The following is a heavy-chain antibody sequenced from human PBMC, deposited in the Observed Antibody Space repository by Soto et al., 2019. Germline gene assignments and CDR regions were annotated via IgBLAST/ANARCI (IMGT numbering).Heavy chain of an antibody. D-gene: IGHD3-10*01. Sequence: QVQLLQSGAEVKKPGASLKVSCKASGYTFTNYGITWVRQAPGQVLEWMGWIGAYNGDTHYTERLQGRVTMTTDTSTSTAYMGLRGLRCEDTAVYYCARVRHLFGYFYYYMDVWGKGTTVTGS. CDR2: IGAYNGDT. CDR1: GYTFTNYG. V-gene: IGHV1-18*01. J-gene: IGHJ6*03. CDR3: ARVRHLFGYFYYYMDV.